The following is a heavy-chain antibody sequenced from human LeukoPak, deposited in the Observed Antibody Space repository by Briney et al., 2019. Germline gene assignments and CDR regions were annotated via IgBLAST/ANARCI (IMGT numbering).Heavy chain of an antibody. Sequence: PGETLRLSCAASGFTFDDYGMSWVRQAPGKGLEWVSGINWNGGSTGYADSVKGRFTISRDNAKNSLYLQMNSLRAEDSALYYCARVLRYCSGGNCYSGGLGYMDVWGKGTTVTISS. CDR2: INWNGGST. CDR3: ARVLRYCSGGNCYSGGLGYMDV. CDR1: GFTFDDYG. V-gene: IGHV3-20*04. J-gene: IGHJ6*03. D-gene: IGHD2-15*01.